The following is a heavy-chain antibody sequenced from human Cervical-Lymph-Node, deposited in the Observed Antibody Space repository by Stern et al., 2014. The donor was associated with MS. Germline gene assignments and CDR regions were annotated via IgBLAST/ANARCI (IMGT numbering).Heavy chain of an antibody. D-gene: IGHD3-3*01. CDR2: FAPADGET. V-gene: IGHV1-24*01. Sequence: QVQLVQSGAEVKKPGASVKVSCTVSGYTLTELSMHWVRQAPGKGLEWMGGFAPADGETIYAQKFQGRVTMTEDTSTDTGYMELSSLRSEDTAVYYCATDRDDFRSGYSAPTKGYGLDVWGQGTTVTVTS. CDR1: GYTLTELS. CDR3: ATDRDDFRSGYSAPTKGYGLDV. J-gene: IGHJ6*02.